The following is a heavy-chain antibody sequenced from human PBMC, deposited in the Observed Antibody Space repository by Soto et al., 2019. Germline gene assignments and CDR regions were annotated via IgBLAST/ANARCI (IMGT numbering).Heavy chain of an antibody. V-gene: IGHV3-33*01. CDR1: GFTFSTYG. D-gene: IGHD1-26*01. Sequence: QVQVVESGGGVVQPGRSLRLSCVVSGFTFSTYGMHWVRQAPGKGLEWVGVIWYDGIVKYYGDSVKGRFTISRDNTKSTLNLQMNSLRAEDTAVSYCARGSHLVGGGSWSGYMDVWGKGTTVTVSS. CDR2: IWYDGIVK. J-gene: IGHJ6*03. CDR3: ARGSHLVGGGSWSGYMDV.